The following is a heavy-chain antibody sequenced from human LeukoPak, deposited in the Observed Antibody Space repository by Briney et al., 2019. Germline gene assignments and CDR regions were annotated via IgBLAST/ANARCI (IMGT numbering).Heavy chain of an antibody. D-gene: IGHD2-2*01. CDR2: MNPNSGNT. J-gene: IGHJ4*02. Sequence: GASVKVSCKASGYTFTSYDINWVRQATGQGLEWMGWMNPNSGNTGYAQKFQGRVTMTRNTSISTAYMELSSLRSEDTAVYYCARARAPLRGVPAATKYYFDYWGQGTLVTVSS. V-gene: IGHV1-8*01. CDR3: ARARAPLRGVPAATKYYFDY. CDR1: GYTFTSYD.